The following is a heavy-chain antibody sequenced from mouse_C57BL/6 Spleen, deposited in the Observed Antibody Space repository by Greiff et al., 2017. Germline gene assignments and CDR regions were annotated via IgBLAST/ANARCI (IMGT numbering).Heavy chain of an antibody. CDR1: GYTFTSYS. CDR3: ARGKEKGFDY. J-gene: IGHJ2*01. Sequence: VKLLESGAELARPGASVKMSCKASGYTFTSYSMHWVKQRPGQGLEWIGYINPCSGYTKYNQKFKVNATLTTDKSSSTAYMQLSSLTSEDSAIYYCARGKEKGFDYWGQGTTLTVSS. CDR2: INPCSGYT. V-gene: IGHV1-4*01.